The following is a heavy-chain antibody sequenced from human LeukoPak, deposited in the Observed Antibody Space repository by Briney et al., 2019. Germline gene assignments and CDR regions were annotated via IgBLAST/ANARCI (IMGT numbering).Heavy chain of an antibody. J-gene: IGHJ6*03. V-gene: IGHV1-2*06. CDR2: INPNSGGT. CDR1: GYTFTGYY. D-gene: IGHD6-13*01. Sequence: ASVKVSCKASGYTFTGYYMHWVRQAPGQGREWMGRINPNSGGTNYAQKFQGRVTMTRDTSISTAYMELSRLRSDDTAVYYCARIAAAGKVYYYYMDVWGKGTTVTVSS. CDR3: ARIAAAGKVYYYYMDV.